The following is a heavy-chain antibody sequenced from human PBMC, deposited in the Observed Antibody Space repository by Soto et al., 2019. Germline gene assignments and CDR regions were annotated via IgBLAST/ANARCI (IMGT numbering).Heavy chain of an antibody. J-gene: IGHJ4*02. Sequence: QVQLVESGGGVVQPGRSLRLSCAASGFTFSSYGMHWVRQAPGKGLEWVAVISYDGSNKYYADSVKGRFTISRDNSKNTLYLQMNSLRAEDTAAYYCAKALYPVVVVPAAMGYWGQGTLVTVSS. CDR2: ISYDGSNK. CDR3: AKALYPVVVVPAAMGY. V-gene: IGHV3-30*18. CDR1: GFTFSSYG. D-gene: IGHD2-2*01.